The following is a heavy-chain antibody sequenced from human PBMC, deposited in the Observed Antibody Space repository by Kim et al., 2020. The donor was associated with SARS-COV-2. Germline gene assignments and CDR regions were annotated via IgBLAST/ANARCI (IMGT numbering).Heavy chain of an antibody. J-gene: IGHJ3*02. D-gene: IGHD3-10*01. CDR3: ARCITMVRGGAFDI. V-gene: IGHV5-51*01. Sequence: SPSFQGQVTSSADKSISTAYLQWSSLKASDTAMYYCARCITMVRGGAFDIWGQGTMVTVSS.